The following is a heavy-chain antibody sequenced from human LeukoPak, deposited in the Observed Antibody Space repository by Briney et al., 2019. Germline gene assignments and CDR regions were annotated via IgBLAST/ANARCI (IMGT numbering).Heavy chain of an antibody. V-gene: IGHV3-7*01. CDR2: IKQDGSEK. D-gene: IGHD6-13*01. Sequence: GGSLRLSCAASGFTFNNYWMSWVRQAPGKGLEWVAKIKQDGSEKYYVDSVKGRFTISRDNAKNSLFLQMNSLRAEETAVYYCARASSSWYYYYYMDVWGKGTTVTVSS. CDR1: GFTFNNYW. J-gene: IGHJ6*03. CDR3: ARASSSWYYYYYMDV.